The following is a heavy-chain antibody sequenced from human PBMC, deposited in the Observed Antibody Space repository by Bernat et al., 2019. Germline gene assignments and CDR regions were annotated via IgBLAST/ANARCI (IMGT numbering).Heavy chain of an antibody. J-gene: IGHJ4*02. D-gene: IGHD6-13*01. V-gene: IGHV3-21*01. CDR1: GFTFSSYS. CDR3: ARLGSSWYYFDY. Sequence: EVQLVESGGGLVKPGGSLRLSCAASGFTFSSYSMNWVRQAPGKGLEWVSSISSRSSYIYYADSVKGRFTISRDNAKNSLYLQMNSLRAEDTAVYYCARLGSSWYYFDYWGQGTLVTVSS. CDR2: ISSRSSYI.